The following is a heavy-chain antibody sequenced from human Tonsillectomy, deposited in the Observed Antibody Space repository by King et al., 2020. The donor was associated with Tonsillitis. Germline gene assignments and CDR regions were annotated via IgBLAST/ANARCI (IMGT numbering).Heavy chain of an antibody. CDR2: IRWNSGRI. Sequence: VQLVESGGGLVQPGRSLRLSYAASGFTFDDYAMHWVRQAPGKGLEWVSGIRWNSGRIGYADSVKGRFTISRDNAKNSLYLQMNRRRAEDTALYYCANDSGMGIVEMATLSDYYYHYGMDVWGQGPTVTVSS. V-gene: IGHV3-9*01. J-gene: IGHJ6*02. CDR3: ANDSGMGIVEMATLSDYYYHYGMDV. D-gene: IGHD5-24*01. CDR1: GFTFDDYA.